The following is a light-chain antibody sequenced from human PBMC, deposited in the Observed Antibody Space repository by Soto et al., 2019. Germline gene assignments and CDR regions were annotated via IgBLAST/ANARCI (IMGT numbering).Light chain of an antibody. CDR3: GTDHGSGSNFVVV. Sequence: VLTQPPSASASLGASVTLTCTLSSGYSNYKVDWYQQRPGKGPRFVMRVGTGGIVGSKGDGIPDRFSVLGSGLNRYLTIKNIQEEDESDYHCGTDHGSGSNFVVVFGGGTKLTVL. CDR1: SGYSNYK. CDR2: VGTGGIVG. J-gene: IGLJ2*01. V-gene: IGLV9-49*01.